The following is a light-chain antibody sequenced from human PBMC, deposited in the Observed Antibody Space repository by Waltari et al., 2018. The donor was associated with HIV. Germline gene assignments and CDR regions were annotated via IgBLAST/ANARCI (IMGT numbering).Light chain of an antibody. CDR1: QRVGGY. CDR3: QQRSTWPPVT. CDR2: DTS. J-gene: IGKJ4*01. Sequence: EVVLTQSPATLSLSPGERATLSCTASQRVGGYLAWYQQKPDQSPRLLIYDTSNRAAGIPARFSGGGAATDFTLTSSSVEPEDSAVYYCQQRSTWPPVTFGGGTRVEIK. V-gene: IGKV3-11*01.